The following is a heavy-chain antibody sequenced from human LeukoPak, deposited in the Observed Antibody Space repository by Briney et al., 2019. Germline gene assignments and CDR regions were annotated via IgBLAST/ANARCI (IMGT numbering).Heavy chain of an antibody. CDR1: GYTFTGYY. CDR3: ARRESPMITFGGVIVSRSYYFDY. J-gene: IGHJ4*02. CDR2: INPNSGGT. V-gene: IGHV1-2*02. Sequence: ASVKVSCKASGYTFTGYYMHWVRQAPGQGLEWMGWINPNSGGTNYAQKFQGRVTMTRDTSISTAYMELSRLRSDDTAVYYCARRESPMITFGGVIVSRSYYFDYWGQGTLVSVP. D-gene: IGHD3-16*02.